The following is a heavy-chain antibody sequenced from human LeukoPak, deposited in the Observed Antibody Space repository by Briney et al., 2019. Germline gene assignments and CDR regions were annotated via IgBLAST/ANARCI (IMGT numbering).Heavy chain of an antibody. CDR1: GGTFSSYA. J-gene: IGHJ6*04. CDR3: ASDSGYDPLFYYYYGMDV. V-gene: IGHV1-69*13. CDR2: IFPIFGTA. Sequence: SVKVSCKASGGTFSSYAISWVRQAPGQGLEWMGGIFPIFGTANYAQKFQGRVTITADESTSTAYMELSSLRSEDTAVYYCASDSGYDPLFYYYYGMDVWGKGTTVTVSS. D-gene: IGHD5-12*01.